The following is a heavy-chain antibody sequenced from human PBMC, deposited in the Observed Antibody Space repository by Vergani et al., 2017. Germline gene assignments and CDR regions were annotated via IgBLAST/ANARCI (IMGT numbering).Heavy chain of an antibody. J-gene: IGHJ4*02. CDR3: ARELARAGYNYGYRSVGVDY. Sequence: EVQLVESGGGLVQPGGSLRLSCAASGFTFSSYWMHWVRQAPGKGLVWVSRINSDGSSTSYADSVKGRFTISRDNAKNTLYLQTNSLRAEDTAVYYCARELARAGYNYGYRSVGVDYWGQGTLVTVSS. D-gene: IGHD5-18*01. CDR2: INSDGSST. V-gene: IGHV3-74*01. CDR1: GFTFSSYW.